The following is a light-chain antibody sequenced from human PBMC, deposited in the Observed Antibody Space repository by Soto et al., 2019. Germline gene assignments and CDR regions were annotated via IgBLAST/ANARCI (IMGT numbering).Light chain of an antibody. V-gene: IGLV3-21*02. CDR3: HSYDSSLSGSV. CDR1: RIGSKS. J-gene: IGLJ3*02. CDR2: DDS. Sequence: SYELTQPPSVSVAPGQTARITCGGNRIGSKSVQWYEQKAGQAPVLVDYDDSDRPSGIPDRFSGSKSGTSASLAITGLQAEDEADYYCHSYDSSLSGSVFGGGTKLTVL.